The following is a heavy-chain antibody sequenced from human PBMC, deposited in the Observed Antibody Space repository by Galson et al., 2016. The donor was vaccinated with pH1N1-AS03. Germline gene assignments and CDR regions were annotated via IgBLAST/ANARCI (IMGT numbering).Heavy chain of an antibody. Sequence: LRLSCAASGFTFSSYAMSWVRQAPGKGLEWVSTISGSGDTKYYTGSVKGRFTISRDNSKNTVYLQMNSLRAEDTALYYCAKDGIVRGLSSGYFGESYFFDYWGQGTLVTVSS. CDR1: GFTFSSYA. J-gene: IGHJ4*02. D-gene: IGHD3-22*01. V-gene: IGHV3-23*01. CDR2: ISGSGDTK. CDR3: AKDGIVRGLSSGYFGESYFFDY.